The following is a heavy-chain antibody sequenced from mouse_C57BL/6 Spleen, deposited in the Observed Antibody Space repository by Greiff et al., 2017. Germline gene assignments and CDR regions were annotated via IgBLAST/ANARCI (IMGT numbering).Heavy chain of an antibody. CDR2: ISTGGGST. CDR1: GFTFSDYY. CDR3: ARSDSSGYPFDY. Sequence: EVMLVESGGGLVQPGGSLKLSCAASGFTFSDYYMYWVRQTPEKRLEWVAYISTGGGSTYYPDTVKGRFTISRDNSTNTLYLQMSRLKSEDTAMYYCARSDSSGYPFDYWGQGTTLTVSS. D-gene: IGHD3-2*02. J-gene: IGHJ2*01. V-gene: IGHV5-12*01.